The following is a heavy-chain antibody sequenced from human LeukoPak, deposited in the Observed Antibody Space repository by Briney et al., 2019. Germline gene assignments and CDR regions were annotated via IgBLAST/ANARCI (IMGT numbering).Heavy chain of an antibody. CDR3: ARCRHSYDSSGFPHY. D-gene: IGHD3-22*01. CDR2: INPNSGGT. Sequence: ASVKVSCKASGYTFTGYYIHWVRQAPGQGLEWMGWINPNSGGTHYAQKFQGRVTMTRDTSISTAYMELSRLRSDDTAVYYCARCRHSYDSSGFPHYCGQGTLVTVSS. V-gene: IGHV1-2*02. J-gene: IGHJ4*02. CDR1: GYTFTGYY.